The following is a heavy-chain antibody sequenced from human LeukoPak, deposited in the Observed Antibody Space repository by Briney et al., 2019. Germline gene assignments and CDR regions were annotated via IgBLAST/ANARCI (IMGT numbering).Heavy chain of an antibody. Sequence: GASVKVSCKASGYTFTGYYMHWVRQAPGQGLEWMGWINPNSGGTNYAQKFQGRVTMTRDTSISTAYMELSRLRSDDTAVYYCARDTAMVDYYYYGMDVWGQGTTVTVSS. CDR1: GYTFTGYY. CDR3: ARDTAMVDYYYYGMDV. D-gene: IGHD5-18*01. J-gene: IGHJ6*02. V-gene: IGHV1-2*02. CDR2: INPNSGGT.